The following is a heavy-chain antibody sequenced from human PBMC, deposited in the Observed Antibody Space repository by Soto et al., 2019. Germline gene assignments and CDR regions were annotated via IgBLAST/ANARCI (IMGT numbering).Heavy chain of an antibody. CDR2: IYPTGKT. Sequence: KASETLSLTCTVSGGSISSGGYSWSWIRQTPGKGLEWIGYIYPTGKTYYNPSLENRATLSIDTSKNQFSLKLSSVTAADTAVYYCASATYGSGSYWLDYWGQGTLVTVSS. J-gene: IGHJ4*02. V-gene: IGHV4-30-2*01. D-gene: IGHD3-10*01. CDR1: GGSISSGGYS. CDR3: ASATYGSGSYWLDY.